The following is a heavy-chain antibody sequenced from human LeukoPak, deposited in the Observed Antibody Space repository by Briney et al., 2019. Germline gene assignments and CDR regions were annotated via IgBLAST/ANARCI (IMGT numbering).Heavy chain of an antibody. CDR3: ARGDYDFWSGYSNWFDP. D-gene: IGHD3-3*01. J-gene: IGHJ5*02. Sequence: ASVKVSCKASGYTFTSYDINWVRQATGQGLEWMGWMNPNRGNTGYAQKFQGRVTITRNTSISTAYMELSSLRSEDTAVYYCARGDYDFWSGYSNWFDPWGQRTLVTVSS. V-gene: IGHV1-8*03. CDR2: MNPNRGNT. CDR1: GYTFTSYD.